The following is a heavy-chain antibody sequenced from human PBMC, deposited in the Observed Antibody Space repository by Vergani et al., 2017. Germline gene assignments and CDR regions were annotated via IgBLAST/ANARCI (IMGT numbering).Heavy chain of an antibody. V-gene: IGHV1-46*01. Sequence: QVQLVQSGAVVKKPGASVKVSCKASGYTFTSYYMHWVRQAPGQGLEWMGIINPSGGSTSYAQKFQGRVTMTRDTSTSTVYMELSSLISEDTAVYYCAXDPQAVVVAATSGWFDPWGQGTLVTVSS. J-gene: IGHJ5*02. CDR1: GYTFTSYY. CDR3: AXDPQAVVVAATSGWFDP. CDR2: INPSGGST. D-gene: IGHD2-15*01.